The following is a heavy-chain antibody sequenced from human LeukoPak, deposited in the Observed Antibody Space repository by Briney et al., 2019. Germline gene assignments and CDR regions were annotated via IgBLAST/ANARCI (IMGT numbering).Heavy chain of an antibody. J-gene: IGHJ5*02. CDR1: GFTFDDYA. Sequence: GGSLRLSCAASGFTFDDYAMHWVRQAPGKGLEWVSGISWNSGSIGYADSVKGRFTISRDNAKNSLYLQMNSLRAEDTALYYCAKGRPEGYYYGSGSYYKLIGDWFDPWGQGTLVTVSS. V-gene: IGHV3-9*01. D-gene: IGHD3-10*01. CDR2: ISWNSGSI. CDR3: AKGRPEGYYYGSGSYYKLIGDWFDP.